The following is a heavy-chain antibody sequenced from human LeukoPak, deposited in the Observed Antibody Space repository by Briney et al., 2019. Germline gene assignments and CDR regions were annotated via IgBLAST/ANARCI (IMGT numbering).Heavy chain of an antibody. CDR3: AKMTTIQRFYDY. D-gene: IGHD3-3*01. Sequence: GGSLRLSCAASGFTFSSYGMSWVRQAPGKGLEWVSAISGSGGSTYYADSVKGRFTISRDNSKNTLYLQMNSLRAEDTAVYYCAKMTTIQRFYDYWVQGTLVTVSS. J-gene: IGHJ4*02. CDR2: ISGSGGST. CDR1: GFTFSSYG. V-gene: IGHV3-23*01.